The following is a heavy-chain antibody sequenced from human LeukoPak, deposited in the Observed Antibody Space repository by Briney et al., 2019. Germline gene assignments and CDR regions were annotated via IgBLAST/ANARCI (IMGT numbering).Heavy chain of an antibody. D-gene: IGHD3-10*01. CDR3: ARDQTYSGSGIYTYFDY. V-gene: IGHV4-4*02. CDR1: GHSVSSNYW. CDR2: VFHSGPS. Sequence: SGTLSLTSAVSGHSVSSNYWWNWVRLPPGKGLEWIGEVFHSGPSYYNPSLKSPVTISLAKSKNQFSLKLTSVTAADTAVYYCARDQTYSGSGIYTYFDYWGQGILVAVSS. J-gene: IGHJ4*02.